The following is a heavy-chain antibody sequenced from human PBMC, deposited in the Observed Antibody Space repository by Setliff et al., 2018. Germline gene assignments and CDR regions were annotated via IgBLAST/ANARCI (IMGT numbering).Heavy chain of an antibody. V-gene: IGHV4-34*01. D-gene: IGHD3-22*01. CDR3: ARLWISYESNTYFYPKYFDF. J-gene: IGHJ4*02. Sequence: ASETLSLTCAVYGGSFSTYYWIWIRQPPGKGLEWIGEINHSGSTNYNPSLKSRVTISVDTSKNQFSLKLSSVTAADTALYYCARLWISYESNTYFYPKYFDFWGQGTLVTVSS. CDR2: INHSGST. CDR1: GGSFSTYY.